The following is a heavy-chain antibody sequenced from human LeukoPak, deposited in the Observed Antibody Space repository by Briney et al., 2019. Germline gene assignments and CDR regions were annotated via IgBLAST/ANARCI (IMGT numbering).Heavy chain of an antibody. V-gene: IGHV4-30-4*08. D-gene: IGHD1-1*01. J-gene: IGHJ3*02. CDR1: GGSISSGDYY. CDR3: AGYNWNDPDAFDI. Sequence: PSQTLSLTCTVSGGSISSGDYYWSWIRQPPGKGLEWIGYIYYSGSTYYNPSLKSRVTISVDTSRNQFSLKLSSVTAADTAMYYCAGYNWNDPDAFDIWGPGTMVTVSS. CDR2: IYYSGST.